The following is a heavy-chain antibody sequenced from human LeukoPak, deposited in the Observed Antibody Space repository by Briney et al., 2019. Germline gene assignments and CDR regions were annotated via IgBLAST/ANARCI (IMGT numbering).Heavy chain of an antibody. J-gene: IGHJ4*02. V-gene: IGHV1-69*04. CDR1: GYTFTSYG. CDR2: IIPILGIA. Sequence: SVKVSCKASGYTFTSYGISWVRQAPGQGLEWMGRIIPILGIANYAQKFQGRVTITADKSTSTAYMELSGLRSEDTAVYYCARDGIYSSGWDYWGQGTLVTVSS. D-gene: IGHD6-19*01. CDR3: ARDGIYSSGWDY.